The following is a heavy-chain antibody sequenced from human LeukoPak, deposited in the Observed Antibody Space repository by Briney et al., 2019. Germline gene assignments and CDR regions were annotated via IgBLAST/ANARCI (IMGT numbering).Heavy chain of an antibody. V-gene: IGHV4-4*09. Sequence: SETLSLTCTVSGGSISSYYWCWIRQPPGKGLEWIGYIYTSGSTNYNPSLKSRVTISVDASKNQFSLKLSSVTAADTAVYYCARLGSGLYCTNGVCEHDYWGQGTLVTVSS. CDR3: ARLGSGLYCTNGVCEHDY. CDR2: IYTSGST. D-gene: IGHD2-8*01. J-gene: IGHJ4*02. CDR1: GGSISSYY.